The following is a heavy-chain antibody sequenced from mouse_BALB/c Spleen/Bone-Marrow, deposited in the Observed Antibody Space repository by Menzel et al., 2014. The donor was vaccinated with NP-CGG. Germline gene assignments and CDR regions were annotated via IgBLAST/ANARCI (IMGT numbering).Heavy chain of an antibody. V-gene: IGHV4-1*02. CDR1: GFDFSRYW. J-gene: IGHJ2*01. Sequence: EVMLVESGGGLVQPGGSLKLSCTASGFDFSRYWMSWVRQAPGKGLQWIGEINPESSTINYTPSLKDKFIISRDNAKNTLYLQMSKVGSEDTALYYCTRLTYYGLSDYWGQGTTLTVSS. CDR2: INPESSTI. D-gene: IGHD1-2*01. CDR3: TRLTYYGLSDY.